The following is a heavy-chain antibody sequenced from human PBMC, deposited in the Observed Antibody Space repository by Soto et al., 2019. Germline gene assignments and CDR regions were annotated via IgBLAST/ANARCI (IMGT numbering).Heavy chain of an antibody. D-gene: IGHD3-16*01. CDR2: MSYDGSNK. CDR3: GRDGGAY. J-gene: IGHJ4*02. CDR1: GFTFSSYA. V-gene: IGHV3-30-3*01. Sequence: QVQLVESGGGVVQPGRSLRLSCAASGFTFSSYAMHWVRRAPGKGLEGMAVMSYDGSNKYYADSVKGRFTISRDNSKNPLYLQMNSLRPEDTALYYCGRDGGAYWGQGTLVIVSS.